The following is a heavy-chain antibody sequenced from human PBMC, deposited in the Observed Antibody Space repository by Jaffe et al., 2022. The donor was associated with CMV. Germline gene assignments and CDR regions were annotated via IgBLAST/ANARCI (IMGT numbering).Heavy chain of an antibody. CDR2: INHSGST. Sequence: QVQLQQWGAGLLKPSETLSLTCAVYGGSFSGYYWSWIRQPPGKGLEWIGEINHSGSTNYNPSLKSRVTISVDTSKNQFSLKLSSVTAADTAVYYCARSRSLSARSPNYYYMDVWGKGTTVTVSS. V-gene: IGHV4-34*01. CDR1: GGSFSGYY. J-gene: IGHJ6*03. D-gene: IGHD6-6*01. CDR3: ARSRSLSARSPNYYYMDV.